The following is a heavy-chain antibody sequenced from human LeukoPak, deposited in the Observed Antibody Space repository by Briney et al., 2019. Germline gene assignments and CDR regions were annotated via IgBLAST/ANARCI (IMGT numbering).Heavy chain of an antibody. CDR1: GGSFSGYY. J-gene: IGHJ5*02. CDR2: INHSGST. D-gene: IGHD3-3*01. V-gene: IGHV4-34*01. Sequence: PSETLSLTCAVYGGSFSGYYWSWIRQPPGKGLEWIGEINHSGSTNYNPSLKSRVTMSVDTSENQFSLKLSSVTAADTAVYYCARDRGRITIFGVVIKQYNWFDPWGQGTLVTVSS. CDR3: ARDRGRITIFGVVIKQYNWFDP.